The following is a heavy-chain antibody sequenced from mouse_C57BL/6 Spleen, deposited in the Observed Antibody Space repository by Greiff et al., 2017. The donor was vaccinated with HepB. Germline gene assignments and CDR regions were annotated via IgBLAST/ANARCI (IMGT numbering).Heavy chain of an antibody. CDR3: TDGYYVGFAY. Sequence: EVQLQESGAELVRPGASVKLSCTASGFNIKDDYMHWVKQRPEQGLEWIGWIDPANGDTEYASKFQGKATITADTSSNTAYLQLSSLTSEDTAVYYCTDGYYVGFAYWGQGTLVTVSA. CDR1: GFNIKDDY. J-gene: IGHJ3*01. CDR2: IDPANGDT. D-gene: IGHD2-3*01. V-gene: IGHV14-4*01.